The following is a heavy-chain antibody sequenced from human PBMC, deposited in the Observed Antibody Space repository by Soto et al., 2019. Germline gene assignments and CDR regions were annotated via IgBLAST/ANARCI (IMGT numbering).Heavy chain of an antibody. CDR2: IYHSGST. CDR1: WGSLGHGGYP. CDR3: ARALRAFDP. J-gene: IGHJ5*02. Sequence: PSQILFLPWAVLWGSLGHGGYPWSGIRQPPGKVLEWIGYIYHSGSTYYNPSLKSRVTISVDRSKNQFSLKLSSVTAADTAVYYCARALRAFDPWGQGTLVTVSS. V-gene: IGHV4-30-2*01.